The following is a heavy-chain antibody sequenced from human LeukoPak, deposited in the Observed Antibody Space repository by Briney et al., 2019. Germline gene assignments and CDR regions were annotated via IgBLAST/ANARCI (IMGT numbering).Heavy chain of an antibody. J-gene: IGHJ4*02. CDR2: INPSGGST. D-gene: IGHD2-2*02. Sequence: ASVKVSCKASGYTFTSYYMHWVRQAPGQGPEWMGIINPSGGSTSYAQKFQGRVTMTRDTSTSTVHMELSSLRSEDTAVYYCARGPLVPAAIWYYFDYWGQGTLVTVSS. CDR3: ARGPLVPAAIWYYFDY. V-gene: IGHV1-46*01. CDR1: GYTFTSYY.